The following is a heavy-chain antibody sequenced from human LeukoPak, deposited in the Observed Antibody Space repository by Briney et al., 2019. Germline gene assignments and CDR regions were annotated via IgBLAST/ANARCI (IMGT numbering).Heavy chain of an antibody. V-gene: IGHV3-21*01. Sequence: GGSLRLSCAASGFTFRSYSMNWVRQAPGKGLEWISSISSSSSYIYYASSVKGRFTISRDNAKNSLYLQMNSLRAEDTAVYYCASSYYYDSSGYYYDHDFFDYWGQGTLVTVSS. CDR1: GFTFRSYS. CDR3: ASSYYYDSSGYYYDHDFFDY. J-gene: IGHJ4*02. D-gene: IGHD3-22*01. CDR2: ISSSSSYI.